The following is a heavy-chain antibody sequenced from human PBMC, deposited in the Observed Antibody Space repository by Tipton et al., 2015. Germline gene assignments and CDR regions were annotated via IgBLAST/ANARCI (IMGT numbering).Heavy chain of an antibody. CDR2: IYYSGST. D-gene: IGHD5-18*01. Sequence: TLSLTCTVSGGSISGSSYYWGWIRQPPGKGLEWFGHIYYSGSTNYNPSLKSRVTISVDTSKNQFSLNLSSVTAADTAVYYCAREGYNYGYTYWGQGTLVTVSS. J-gene: IGHJ4*02. CDR1: GGSISGSSYY. V-gene: IGHV4-39*07. CDR3: AREGYNYGYTY.